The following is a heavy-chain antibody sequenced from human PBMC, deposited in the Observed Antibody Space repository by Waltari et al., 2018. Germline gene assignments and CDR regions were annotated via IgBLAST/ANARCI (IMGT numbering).Heavy chain of an antibody. CDR2: ISYDGSNK. J-gene: IGHJ6*03. V-gene: IGHV3-30*18. D-gene: IGHD2-2*01. CDR3: AKSADPNPYYYYYYMDV. CDR1: GFTFSSYG. Sequence: QVQLVESGGGVVQPGRSLRLSCAASGFTFSSYGMHWVRQAPGKGLEWVAVISYDGSNKYYADSVKGRFTISRDNSKNTLYLQMNSLRAEDTAVYYCAKSADPNPYYYYYYMDVCGKGTTVTISS.